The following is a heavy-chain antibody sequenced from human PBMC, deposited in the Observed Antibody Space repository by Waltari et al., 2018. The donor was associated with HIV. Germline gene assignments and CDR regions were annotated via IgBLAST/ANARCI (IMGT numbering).Heavy chain of an antibody. Sequence: QVQLQESGPGLVKPSQTLSLTSVVSGGSINNGNSYWNWIRQPAGKRLEWIGHIYFSGDTNYNPSLKSRVTISVDTSKNQFSLKLISVTAADTAVYYCARRQHTGTYSRGFDSWGQGALVTVSS. V-gene: IGHV4-61*02. D-gene: IGHD1-26*01. CDR3: ARRQHTGTYSRGFDS. CDR1: GGSINNGNSY. J-gene: IGHJ4*02. CDR2: IYFSGDT.